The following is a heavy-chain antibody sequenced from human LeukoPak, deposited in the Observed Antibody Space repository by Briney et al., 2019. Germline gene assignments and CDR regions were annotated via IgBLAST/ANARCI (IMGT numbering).Heavy chain of an antibody. V-gene: IGHV3-21*01. CDR2: ITSSSSYI. Sequence: GGSLRLSCAASGFTFNFTFSDYYMNWIRQAPGKGLEWVSSITSSSSYIYYADSVKGRFTISRDNTKNSLSLQMNSLRAEDTAVYYCARTREYQLLDYMDVWGKGTTVTVSS. CDR1: GFTFNFTFSDYY. J-gene: IGHJ6*03. D-gene: IGHD2-2*01. CDR3: ARTREYQLLDYMDV.